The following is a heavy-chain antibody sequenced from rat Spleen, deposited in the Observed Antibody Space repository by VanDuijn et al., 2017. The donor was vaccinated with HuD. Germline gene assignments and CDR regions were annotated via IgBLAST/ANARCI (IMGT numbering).Heavy chain of an antibody. D-gene: IGHD1-4*01. CDR1: AFTFSNYS. V-gene: IGHV5S23*01. CDR2: FTISGGST. Sequence: EVQLVESGGGLLQPGSSLKLSCPASAFTFSNYSLAWVRQAPTRGLEWVASFTISGGSTYFRDSVKGRFTISRDNAKSTLYLQMDSLRTEDTATYYWATGHATGIPIHWGQGVMVTVSS. CDR3: ATGHATGIPIH. J-gene: IGHJ2*01.